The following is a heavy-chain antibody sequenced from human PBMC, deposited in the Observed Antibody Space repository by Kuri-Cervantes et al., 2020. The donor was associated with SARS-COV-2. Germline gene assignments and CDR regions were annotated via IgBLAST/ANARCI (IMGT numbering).Heavy chain of an antibody. Sequence: ESLKISCTVSGGSISSSSYYWGWIRQPPGKGLEWIGSIYYSGSTNYNPSLKSRVTISVDTSKNQFSLKLSSVTAADTAVYYCARMYYYGSGSSDNWFDPWGQGTLVTVSS. V-gene: IGHV4-39*07. CDR3: ARMYYYGSGSSDNWFDP. J-gene: IGHJ5*02. CDR2: IYYSGST. D-gene: IGHD3-10*01. CDR1: GGSISSSSYY.